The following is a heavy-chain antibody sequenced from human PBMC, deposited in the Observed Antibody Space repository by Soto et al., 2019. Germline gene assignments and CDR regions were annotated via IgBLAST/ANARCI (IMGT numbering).Heavy chain of an antibody. J-gene: IGHJ5*02. D-gene: IGHD4-17*01. CDR2: IYYSGST. Sequence: SETLSLTCTVSGGSISSGGYYWSWIRQHPGKGLEWIGYIYYSGSTYYNPSLKSRVTISVDTSKNQFSLKLSSVTAADTAVYYCARDYSSDYGDYGWFDPWGQGTRVTASS. V-gene: IGHV4-31*03. CDR3: ARDYSSDYGDYGWFDP. CDR1: GGSISSGGYY.